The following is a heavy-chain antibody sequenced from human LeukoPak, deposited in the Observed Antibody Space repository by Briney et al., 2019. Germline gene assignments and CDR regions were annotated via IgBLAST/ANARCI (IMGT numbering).Heavy chain of an antibody. CDR2: INPNSGGT. CDR1: GYTFTGYY. J-gene: IGHJ4*02. Sequence: ASVKVSFRASGYTFTGYYMFWLRQAPGQGLEWMGRINPNSGGTNYAQKFQGRVTMTRDTSITTAYMELSSLRSDDTAVYYCARDLPSPGISVADDYWGQGTLVTVSS. CDR3: ARDLPSPGISVADDY. D-gene: IGHD6-19*01. V-gene: IGHV1-2*06.